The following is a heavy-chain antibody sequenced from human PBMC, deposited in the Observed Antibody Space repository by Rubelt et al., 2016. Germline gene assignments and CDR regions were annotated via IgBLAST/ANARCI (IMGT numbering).Heavy chain of an antibody. D-gene: IGHD3-22*01. V-gene: IGHV4-59*09. J-gene: IGHJ4*02. CDR3: ARGDYYDSSGYYSY. Sequence: GSTNYNPSLKSRVTISVDTSKNQFSLKLSSVTAADTAVYYCARGDYYDSSGYYSYWGQGTLVTVSA. CDR2: GST.